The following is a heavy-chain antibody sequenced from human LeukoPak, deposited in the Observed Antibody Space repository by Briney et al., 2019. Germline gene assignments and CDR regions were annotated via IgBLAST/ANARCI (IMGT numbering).Heavy chain of an antibody. CDR2: ISSSSSTI. J-gene: IGHJ6*03. CDR1: GFTFSSYS. V-gene: IGHV3-48*01. CDR3: ARVPGDCGGDCYSYYYYYMDV. Sequence: GGSLRLSCAASGFTFSSYSMNWVRQAPGKGLEWVSYISSSSSTIYYADSVKGRFTISRDNAKNSLYLQMNSLRAEDTAVYYCARVPGDCGGDCYSYYYYYMDVWGKGTTVTVSS. D-gene: IGHD2-21*01.